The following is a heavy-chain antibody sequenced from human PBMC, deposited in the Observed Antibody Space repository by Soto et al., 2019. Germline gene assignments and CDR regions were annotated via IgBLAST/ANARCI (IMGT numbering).Heavy chain of an antibody. Sequence: GASVKVSCKASGYTLTSYGISWVRQAPGQGLEWMGWISAYNGNTNYAQKLQGRVTMTTDTSTSTAYMELRSLRSDDTAVYYCAREDDYDFWSGPLDYWGQGTLVTVSS. D-gene: IGHD3-3*01. J-gene: IGHJ4*02. CDR2: ISAYNGNT. V-gene: IGHV1-18*01. CDR3: AREDDYDFWSGPLDY. CDR1: GYTLTSYG.